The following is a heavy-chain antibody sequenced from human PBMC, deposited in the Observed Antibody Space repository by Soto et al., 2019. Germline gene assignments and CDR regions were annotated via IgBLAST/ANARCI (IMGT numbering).Heavy chain of an antibody. J-gene: IGHJ4*02. V-gene: IGHV3-23*01. Sequence: EVQVLESGGGLVQPGGSLRLSCAASGFTFSSYVMTWVRQAPGEGLEWVASIRGSDYSTYYADSVKGRFTISRDNSKSTVYLHMNSLRTEDAAVYYCAKGMTQWSGVDFWGQGTLVTVSS. CDR1: GFTFSSYV. CDR2: IRGSDYST. CDR3: AKGMTQWSGVDF. D-gene: IGHD2-15*01.